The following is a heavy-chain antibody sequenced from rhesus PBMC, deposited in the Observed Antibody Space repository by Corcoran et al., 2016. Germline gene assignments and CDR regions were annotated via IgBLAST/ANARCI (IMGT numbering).Heavy chain of an antibody. V-gene: IGHV4-147*01. CDR1: GDPFIRTW. Sequence: QLQLQASGPGLVRPSETLSLTCAVYGDPFIRTWWSWLRPPPATGLEWMGRISGGSGITIYRPSLRSRVTISTDRSKTQFSLKLDSVTAADTAVYFCAGGGPDKDRFDVWGPGVLVTVSS. CDR2: ISGGSGIT. J-gene: IGHJ5-1*01. CDR3: AGGGPDKDRFDV. D-gene: IGHD1-44*01.